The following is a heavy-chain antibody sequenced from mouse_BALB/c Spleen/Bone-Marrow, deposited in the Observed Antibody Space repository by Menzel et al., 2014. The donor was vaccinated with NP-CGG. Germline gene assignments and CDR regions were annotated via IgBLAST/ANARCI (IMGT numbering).Heavy chain of an antibody. CDR2: INSDGGST. Sequence: EVQLQQSGGGLVQPGESLKLSCESNEYEFPSHDMSWVRKTPEKRLELVAAINSDGGSTYYPDTMERRFIISRDNSKKTLYLQMSSLRSEDTAFYYCARHGDHYGSSLFAYWGQGTLVTVSA. V-gene: IGHV5-2*01. CDR1: EYEFPSHD. J-gene: IGHJ3*01. CDR3: ARHGDHYGSSLFAY. D-gene: IGHD1-1*01.